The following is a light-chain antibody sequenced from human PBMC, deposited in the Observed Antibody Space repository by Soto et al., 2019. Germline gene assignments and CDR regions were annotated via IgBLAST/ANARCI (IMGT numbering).Light chain of an antibody. CDR2: NND. Sequence: QSVLTQPPSASGTPGHRVTISCSGGSSNIGTNSVNWYQQFPGRAPKLLIYNNDLRPSGVPDRFSGSKSGTSASLAISGLQSEDEADYYCAAWDDSLNGFYVFGIGTKVTVL. CDR1: SSNIGTNS. CDR3: AAWDDSLNGFYV. V-gene: IGLV1-44*01. J-gene: IGLJ1*01.